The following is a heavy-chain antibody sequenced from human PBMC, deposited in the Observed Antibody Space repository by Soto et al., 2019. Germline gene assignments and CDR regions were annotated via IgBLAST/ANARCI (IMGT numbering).Heavy chain of an antibody. V-gene: IGHV3-53*04. Sequence: GGSMKLCCAASGLTVSSNYMSWVRQAPGKGLEWVSVIYSGGSTYYADSVKGRFTISRHNSKNTLYLQMNSLRAEDTAVYYCAREDYDILTGSIDWGQGTLVTVSS. CDR2: IYSGGST. CDR1: GLTVSSNY. J-gene: IGHJ4*02. CDR3: AREDYDILTGSID. D-gene: IGHD3-9*01.